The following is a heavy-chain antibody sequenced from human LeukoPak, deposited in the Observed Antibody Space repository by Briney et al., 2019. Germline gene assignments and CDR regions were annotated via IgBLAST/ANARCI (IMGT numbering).Heavy chain of an antibody. CDR1: GFTFSSYS. V-gene: IGHV3-48*04. CDR2: ISSSSSTI. D-gene: IGHD1-26*01. Sequence: PSGGSLRLSCAASGFTFSSYSMNWVPQAPGKGLEGVSFISSSSSTIYYADSVKGRFTISRDNAKNSLYLQMNSLRAEDTAVYYCARDRGGSYSAIDYWGQGTLVTVSS. J-gene: IGHJ4*02. CDR3: ARDRGGSYSAIDY.